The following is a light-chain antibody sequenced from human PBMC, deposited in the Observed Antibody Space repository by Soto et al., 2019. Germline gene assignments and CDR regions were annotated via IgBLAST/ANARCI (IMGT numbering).Light chain of an antibody. CDR2: GNS. Sequence: QCVLKQPPSVSGAAGQRVTISCTGSSSNIGAGYDVHWYQQLPGTAPKLLIYGNSNRPSGVPDRFSGSKSGTSASLAITGLQAEDEADYYCQSYDSSLSGHVVFGGGTQLTVL. CDR1: SSNIGAGYD. J-gene: IGLJ2*01. V-gene: IGLV1-40*01. CDR3: QSYDSSLSGHVV.